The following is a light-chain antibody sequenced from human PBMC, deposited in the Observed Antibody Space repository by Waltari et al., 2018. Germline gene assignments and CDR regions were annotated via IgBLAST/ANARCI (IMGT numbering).Light chain of an antibody. J-gene: IGKJ2*01. CDR2: KVS. CDR1: QSLVNSDGNTY. Sequence: DVVMTQSPLSLPVTLGQPASISCTSSQSLVNSDGNTYLNWFQQRPGQSPRRLIYKVSNRDSGVPDRFSGSGSGTDFTPKIIRVEAEDVGFYYCMQGTYWPYTFGQGTKLEIE. V-gene: IGKV2-30*01. CDR3: MQGTYWPYT.